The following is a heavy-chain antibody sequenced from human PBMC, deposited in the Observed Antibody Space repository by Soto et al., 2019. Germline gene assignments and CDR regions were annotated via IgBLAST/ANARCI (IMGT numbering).Heavy chain of an antibody. Sequence: QVQLVQSGAEVKKPGSSVTVSCKASGGTFSSYTISWVRQAPGQGLEWMGGIIPSFGTANYGQKFQGRVTLAWEESTSTDSSVLSSLRSEATSVDYCARRSGRWRQLGYLDLWARCTLLTAS. CDR3: ARRSGRWRQLGYLDL. D-gene: IGHD2-15*01. J-gene: IGHJ2*01. CDR1: GGTFSSYT. CDR2: IIPSFGTA. V-gene: IGHV1-69*05.